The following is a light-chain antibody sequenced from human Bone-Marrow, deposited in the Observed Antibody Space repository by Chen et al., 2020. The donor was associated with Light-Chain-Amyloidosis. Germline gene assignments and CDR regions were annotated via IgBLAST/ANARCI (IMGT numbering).Light chain of an antibody. CDR3: QQYGTSPLT. CDR2: GSS. J-gene: IGKJ4*01. V-gene: IGKV3-20*01. Sequence: EIVLSQSHGTLSSSPGEGATLSCRASQTISCNYFTWYQQKFGQAPRLLIYGSSSRATGIPDRFTGSGSGTDCTLTINRLEPEDFEMYYCQQYGTSPLTFGGGTKVEIK. CDR1: QTISCNY.